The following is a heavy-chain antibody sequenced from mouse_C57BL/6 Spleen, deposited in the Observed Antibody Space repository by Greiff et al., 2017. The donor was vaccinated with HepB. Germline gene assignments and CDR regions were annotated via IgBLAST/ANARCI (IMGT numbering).Heavy chain of an antibody. CDR1: GYTFTSYW. V-gene: IGHV1-9*01. CDR3: ARGDYGNY. J-gene: IGHJ2*01. CDR2: LLPGSGST. Sequence: QVQLQQPGAELVKPGASVKLSCKASGYTFTSYWMDWVKQRPGQGLEWIGELLPGSGSTNYNEKFKGNATFTADTSSNTAYMQLSSLTTEDSAIYYCARGDYGNYWGQGTTLTVSS. D-gene: IGHD2-1*01.